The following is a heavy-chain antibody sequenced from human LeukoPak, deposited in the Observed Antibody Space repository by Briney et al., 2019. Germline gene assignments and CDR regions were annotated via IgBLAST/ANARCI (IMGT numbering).Heavy chain of an antibody. CDR1: GFTFSDYY. D-gene: IGHD3-22*01. V-gene: IGHV3-11*01. J-gene: IGHJ4*02. CDR2: ISGGGSTI. Sequence: PGGSLRLSCAASGFTFSDYYMSWIRQAPGKGLEWVSYISGGGSTIYYADSVKGRFTISRDNSKNTLYLQMNSLRVEDTAVYYCARAPFYESSGYQDYWGRGTLVTVSS. CDR3: ARAPFYESSGYQDY.